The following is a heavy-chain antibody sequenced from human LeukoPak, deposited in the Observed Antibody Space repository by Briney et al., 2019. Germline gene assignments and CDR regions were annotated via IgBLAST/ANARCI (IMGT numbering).Heavy chain of an antibody. CDR3: VKDRPCETCMPMDA. V-gene: IGHV3-23*01. D-gene: IGHD2-2*01. CDR2: LGRSGEYK. Sequence: GSLRLSCAASGFRFTDYSMSWVRQATGKGLEWVAGLGRSGEYKYYADSVKGRFTISRDNSKDTVSPQMNSLRAEDSAIYFCVKDRPCETCMPMDAWGQGTTVTVSS. J-gene: IGHJ6*02. CDR1: GFRFTDYS.